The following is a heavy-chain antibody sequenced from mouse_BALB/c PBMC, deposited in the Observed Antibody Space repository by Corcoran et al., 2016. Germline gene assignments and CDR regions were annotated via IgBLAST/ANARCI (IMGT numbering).Heavy chain of an antibody. J-gene: IGHJ2*01. CDR1: GYSFTGYY. Sequence: LVKTGASVKIFCKASGYSFTGYYMHWVKQSHGKSLEWIGYISCYNGATSYNQKFKGKATFTVDTSSSTAYMQFNSLTSEDSGVYYCARDGHYYGYLFDYWGQGTTLTVSS. D-gene: IGHD1-2*01. CDR2: ISCYNGAT. V-gene: IGHV1S34*01. CDR3: ARDGHYYGYLFDY.